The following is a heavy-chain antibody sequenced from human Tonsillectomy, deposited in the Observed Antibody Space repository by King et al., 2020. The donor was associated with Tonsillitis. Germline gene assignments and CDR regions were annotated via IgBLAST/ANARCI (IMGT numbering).Heavy chain of an antibody. Sequence: QLVQSGAEVKKPGPSVKVSCKASGGTFSSYAISWLRQAPGQGLEGRGGIIPLFVPANYAPKFQGRVTITADESTRTAYMALSSLRSEDTAVYYCASPRGSNDYWGQGTLVTVSS. CDR1: GGTFSSYA. J-gene: IGHJ4*02. CDR3: ASPRGSNDY. V-gene: IGHV1-69*01. CDR2: IIPLFVPA. D-gene: IGHD3-16*01.